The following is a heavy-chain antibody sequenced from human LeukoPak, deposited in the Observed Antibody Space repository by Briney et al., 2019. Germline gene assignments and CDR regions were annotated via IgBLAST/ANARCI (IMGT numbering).Heavy chain of an antibody. V-gene: IGHV4-39*01. J-gene: IGHJ4*02. CDR2: IYYSGST. D-gene: IGHD6-19*01. CDR3: ARSTVAGTDF. Sequence: SETLSLTCTVSGGSINSGSYYWGWIRQPPGKGLGWIGRIYYSGSTYYNPSLKSRVTISVDTSKNQFSLELSSVTAADTAVYYCARSTVAGTDFWGQGTLVTVSS. CDR1: GGSINSGSYY.